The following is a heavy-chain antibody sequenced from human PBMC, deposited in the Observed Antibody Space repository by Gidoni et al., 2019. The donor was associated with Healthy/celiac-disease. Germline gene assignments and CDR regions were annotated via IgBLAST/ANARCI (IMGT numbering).Heavy chain of an antibody. CDR3: ARYNYYDSSGGAFAAFDI. Sequence: EVQLVQSGAEVKKPGESLKISCKGSGYRFTSYWIGWVRQMPGKGLEWMGIIYPRDSDTRYSPSFQGQVTISADKSISTAYLQWSSLKASDTAMYYCARYNYYDSSGGAFAAFDIWGQGTMVTVSS. D-gene: IGHD3-22*01. CDR2: IYPRDSDT. CDR1: GYRFTSYW. V-gene: IGHV5-51*01. J-gene: IGHJ3*02.